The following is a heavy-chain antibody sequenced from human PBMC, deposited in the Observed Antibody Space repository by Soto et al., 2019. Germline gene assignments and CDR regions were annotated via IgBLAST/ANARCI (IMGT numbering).Heavy chain of an antibody. D-gene: IGHD1-1*01. Sequence: ASVKVSCKASGYTFTSYGISWVRQAPGQGLEWMGWISAYNGNTNYAQKLQGRVTMTTDTSTSTAYMELRSLRSDDTAVYYCARDRTGTTDYYGMDVWGQGTTVTVSS. CDR2: ISAYNGNT. CDR3: ARDRTGTTDYYGMDV. J-gene: IGHJ6*02. CDR1: GYTFTSYG. V-gene: IGHV1-18*04.